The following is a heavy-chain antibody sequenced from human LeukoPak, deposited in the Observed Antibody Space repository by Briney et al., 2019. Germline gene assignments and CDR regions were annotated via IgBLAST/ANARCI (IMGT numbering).Heavy chain of an antibody. CDR3: ARGDWGWDNYFDY. D-gene: IGHD7-27*01. CDR2: IYYSGST. J-gene: IGHJ4*02. V-gene: IGHV4-59*13. CDR1: GGSISNYF. Sequence: SETLSLTCTVSGGSISNYFWSWIRQPPGKGLEWIGYIYYSGSTNYNPSLKSRVTISVDTSKNQFSLKLSSVTAADTAVYYCARGDWGWDNYFDYWGQGTLVTVSS.